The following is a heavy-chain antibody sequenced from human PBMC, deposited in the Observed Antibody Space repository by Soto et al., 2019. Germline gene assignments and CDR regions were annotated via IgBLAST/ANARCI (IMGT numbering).Heavy chain of an antibody. V-gene: IGHV1-18*01. CDR3: ARIATYSDVFCYSRPIES. Sequence: QVQLLQSGAEVKKPGASVKVSCKASGYTFDTYGISWVRQAPGQGLEWMGWITPNNGDTNYAQKIQGRVTLTTDTSTPTAYLELTGLRSDVTAVYYCARIATYSDVFCYSRPIESWGQGTQVPGSS. D-gene: IGHD2-21*02. CDR1: GYTFDTYG. CDR2: ITPNNGDT. J-gene: IGHJ4*02.